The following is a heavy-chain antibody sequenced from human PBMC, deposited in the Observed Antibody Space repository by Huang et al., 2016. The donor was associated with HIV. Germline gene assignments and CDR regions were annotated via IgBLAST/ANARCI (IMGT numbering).Heavy chain of an antibody. D-gene: IGHD3-22*01. CDR1: GFTVGKGW. CDR2: IKSKTDGDTK. V-gene: IGHV3-15*01. J-gene: IGHJ6*03. CDR3: AAGGYSTSWYYYYYYYMDV. Sequence: EVQLVESGGGLVKAGTSLRLSCAVSGFTVGKGWMTWVRQATGKGLKGVGRIKSKTDGDTKDYAAPVNGRFTISRDDSKNTLYLQMNSLQTEDTAVYYCAAGGYSTSWYYYYYYYMDVWGKGTTVTVSS.